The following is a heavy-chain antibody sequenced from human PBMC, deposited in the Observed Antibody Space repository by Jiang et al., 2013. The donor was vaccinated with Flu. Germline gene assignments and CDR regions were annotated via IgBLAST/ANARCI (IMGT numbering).Heavy chain of an antibody. CDR1: FTSYW. CDR3: ARHPLYCSSTSCYSFDY. CDR2: IYPGDSDT. Sequence: FTSYWIGWVRQMPGKGLEWMGIIYPGDSDTRYSPSFQGQVTISADKSISTAYLQWSSLKASDTAMYYCARHPLYCSSTSCYSFDYWGQGTLVTVSS. V-gene: IGHV5-51*01. D-gene: IGHD2-2*01. J-gene: IGHJ4*02.